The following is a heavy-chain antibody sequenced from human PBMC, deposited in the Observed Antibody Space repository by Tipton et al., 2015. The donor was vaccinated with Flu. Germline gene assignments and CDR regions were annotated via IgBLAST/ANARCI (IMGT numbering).Heavy chain of an antibody. Sequence: QSGAEVKKPGASVKVSCKASGYTFTSYYMHWVRQAPGQGLEWMGIINPRGGSTSYAQKFQGRVTMTRDTSTSTVYMELSSLRSEDTAVYYCARDPRGGYFDLWGRGTLVTVSS. CDR3: ARDPRGGYFDL. V-gene: IGHV1-46*01. CDR2: INPRGGST. J-gene: IGHJ2*01. CDR1: GYTFTSYY.